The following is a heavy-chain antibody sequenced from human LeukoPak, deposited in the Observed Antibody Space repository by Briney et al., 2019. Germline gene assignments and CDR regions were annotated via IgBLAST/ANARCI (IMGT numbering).Heavy chain of an antibody. D-gene: IGHD1-1*01. V-gene: IGHV4-59*01. J-gene: IGHJ4*02. CDR2: IYYSGST. CDR1: GDSISSFY. Sequence: PSETLSLTCTVSGDSISSFYWSWIRQPPGMGLEWIGYIYYSGSTNYNPSLKSRVTISINTSKNQFSLNLTSVTAADTAVYFCARGTTPTSYWGQGALVTVSS. CDR3: ARGTTPTSY.